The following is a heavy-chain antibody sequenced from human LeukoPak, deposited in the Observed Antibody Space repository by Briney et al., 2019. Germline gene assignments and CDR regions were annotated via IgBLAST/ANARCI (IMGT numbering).Heavy chain of an antibody. J-gene: IGHJ3*02. CDR1: GYTFTGYY. D-gene: IGHD4-11*01. CDR3: ARDPRTTKNAFDI. CDR2: INPNSGGT. Sequence: ASVKVSCKASGYTFTGYYMHWMRQAPGQALEWMGWINPNSGGTNYAQKFQGRVTMARDTTISTAYMELSSLRSDDTAVYYCARDPRTTKNAFDIWGQGTMVTVSS. V-gene: IGHV1-2*02.